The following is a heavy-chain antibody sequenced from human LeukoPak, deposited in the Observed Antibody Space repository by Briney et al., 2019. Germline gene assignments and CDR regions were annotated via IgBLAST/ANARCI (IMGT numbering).Heavy chain of an antibody. CDR3: ATYFASGTYQFGY. Sequence: PGGSLRLSCAASGFTFSSYGMHWVRQAPGKGLEWVANMNEDGSERDYLDSVKGRFTISRDNVQNSLYLQMHSLRVEDTAVYYCATYFASGTYQFGYWGQGTLVIVSS. V-gene: IGHV3-7*01. D-gene: IGHD3-10*01. CDR2: MNEDGSER. J-gene: IGHJ4*02. CDR1: GFTFSSYG.